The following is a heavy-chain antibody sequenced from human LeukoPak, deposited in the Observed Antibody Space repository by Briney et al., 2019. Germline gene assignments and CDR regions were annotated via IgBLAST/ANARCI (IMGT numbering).Heavy chain of an antibody. CDR2: IYYSGST. CDR3: ARGRSYGNYFDY. Sequence: PSQTLSLTCTVSGGSISSGGYYWSWIRQHPGKSLEWIGYIYYSGSTYYNPSLKSRVTISVDTSKNQFSLKLSSVTAADTAVYYCARGRSYGNYFDYWGQGTLVTVSS. V-gene: IGHV4-31*03. J-gene: IGHJ4*02. D-gene: IGHD5-18*01. CDR1: GGSISSGGYY.